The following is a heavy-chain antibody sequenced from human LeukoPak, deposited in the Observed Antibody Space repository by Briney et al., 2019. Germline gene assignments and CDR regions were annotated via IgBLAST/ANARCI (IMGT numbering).Heavy chain of an antibody. J-gene: IGHJ6*02. CDR2: INPNSGGT. D-gene: IGHD3-16*01. V-gene: IGHV1-2*04. CDR1: GYTLTAYY. Sequence: ASVKVSCKASGYTLTAYYMHWVRQAPGQGLEWMGRINPNSGGTNYAQKFQGWVTMTRDTSISTAYMELSRLRSDDTAVYYCARGAPSYYYYGMDVWGQGTTVTVSS. CDR3: ARGAPSYYYYGMDV.